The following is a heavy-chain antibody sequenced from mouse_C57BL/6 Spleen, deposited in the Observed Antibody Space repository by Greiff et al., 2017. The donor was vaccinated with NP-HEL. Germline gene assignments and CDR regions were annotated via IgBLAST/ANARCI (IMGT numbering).Heavy chain of an antibody. CDR1: GYTFTDYY. Sequence: VQLQQSGPELVKPGASVKISCKASGYTFTDYYMNWVKQSHGKSLEWIGDINPNNGGTSYNQKFKGKATLTVDKSSSTAYLELRSLTSEDSAVYYCARKDGNCSSYYFDDWGQGTTLTVSS. CDR3: ARKDGNCSSYYFDD. V-gene: IGHV1-26*01. J-gene: IGHJ2*01. CDR2: INPNNGGT. D-gene: IGHD1-1*01.